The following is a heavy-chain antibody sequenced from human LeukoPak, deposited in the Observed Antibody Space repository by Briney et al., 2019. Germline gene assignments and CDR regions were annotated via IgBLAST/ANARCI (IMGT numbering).Heavy chain of an antibody. V-gene: IGHV1-3*01. CDR3: ARALYGSGSYYIDY. CDR2: INAGNGNT. Sequence: ASVKVSCKASGYTFTSYAMHWVRQAPGQRLEWMGWINAGNGNTEYSQKFQGRVTITRDTSASTAYMELSSLRSEDTAVYYCARALYGSGSYYIDYWGQGTLVTVSS. J-gene: IGHJ4*02. CDR1: GYTFTSYA. D-gene: IGHD3-10*01.